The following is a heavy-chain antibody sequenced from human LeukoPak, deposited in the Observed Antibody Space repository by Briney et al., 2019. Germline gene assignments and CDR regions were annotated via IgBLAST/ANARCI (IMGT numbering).Heavy chain of an antibody. Sequence: PGGSLRLSCAASGFTFSSYEMNWVRQAPGKGLEWASYISSSGSTIYYADSVKGRVTISRDNGKNSLYLQMNSLRAEDTAVYYCARVMPRRGYSYVPDAIDIWGQGTMVTVSS. D-gene: IGHD5-18*01. CDR3: ARVMPRRGYSYVPDAIDI. J-gene: IGHJ3*02. CDR1: GFTFSSYE. CDR2: ISSSGSTI. V-gene: IGHV3-48*03.